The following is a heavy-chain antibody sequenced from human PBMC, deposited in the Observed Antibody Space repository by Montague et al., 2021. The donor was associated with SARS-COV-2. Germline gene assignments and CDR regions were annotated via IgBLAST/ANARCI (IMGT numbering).Heavy chain of an antibody. Sequence: SETLSLTCSVSGDSVNSNYWSWVRQHPGKGLEWLGYISYSGSTYNPSLNSRVTMSLDTSKNQFSLKLSSVTAADTAVYYCACGEITTRGLIYYYGMDAWGQGTTVTVSS. D-gene: IGHD3-10*01. J-gene: IGHJ6*02. CDR2: ISYSGST. CDR1: GDSVNSNY. CDR3: ACGEITTRGLIYYYGMDA. V-gene: IGHV4-59*02.